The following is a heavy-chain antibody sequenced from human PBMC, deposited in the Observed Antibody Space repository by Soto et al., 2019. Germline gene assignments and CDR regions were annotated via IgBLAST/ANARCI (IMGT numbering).Heavy chain of an antibody. V-gene: IGHV3-7*01. CDR2: IKQDGSEK. Sequence: GGSLRLSCAASGFTLSSYWMSWVRQAPGKGLEWVANIKQDGSEKYYVDSVKGRFTISRDNAKNSLYLQMNSLRAEDTAVYYCARIRSSYYDYIWGSHRTDYFDYWGQGTLVTVSS. D-gene: IGHD3-16*01. CDR3: ARIRSSYYDYIWGSHRTDYFDY. J-gene: IGHJ4*02. CDR1: GFTLSSYW.